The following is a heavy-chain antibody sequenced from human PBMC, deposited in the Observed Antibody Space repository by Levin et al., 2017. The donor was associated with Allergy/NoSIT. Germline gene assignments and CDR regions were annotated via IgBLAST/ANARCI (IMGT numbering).Heavy chain of an antibody. J-gene: IGHJ4*02. CDR1: GFTFDDYA. CDR3: AKAAGYSSSGHLDY. D-gene: IGHD6-13*01. V-gene: IGHV3-9*01. CDR2: SSWNSDSI. Sequence: SLKISCAASGFTFDDYAMHWVRQAPGKGLEWVSGSSWNSDSIGYADSVKGRFTISRDNAKNSLYLQMNSLRSEDTALYYCAKAAGYSSSGHLDYWGQGTLVTVSS.